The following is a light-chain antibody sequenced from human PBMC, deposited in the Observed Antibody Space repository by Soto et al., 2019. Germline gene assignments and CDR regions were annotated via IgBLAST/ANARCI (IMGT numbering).Light chain of an antibody. J-gene: IGKJ3*01. CDR2: GAS. Sequence: EIVMTQSPATLSVSPGERATLSCRASQSVSSNLAWYQQKPGQAPRLLIYGASTRDTGIPARFSGSGSGTEFTLTISSLQSEDFAVYYCQQYNNWPPLFTFGPGTKVHIK. CDR3: QQYNNWPPLFT. V-gene: IGKV3-15*01. CDR1: QSVSSN.